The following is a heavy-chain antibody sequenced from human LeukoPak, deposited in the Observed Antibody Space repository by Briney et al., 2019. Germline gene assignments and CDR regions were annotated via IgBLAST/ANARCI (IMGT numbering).Heavy chain of an antibody. CDR3: AKGPSFGEHYYYYYGMDV. J-gene: IGHJ6*02. V-gene: IGHV3-9*01. Sequence: GRSLRPSCAASGFTFDDYAMHWVRQDPGKGLEWVSGISWNSGSIGYADSVKGRFTISRDNAKNSLYLQMNSLRAEDTALYYCAKGPSFGEHYYYYYGMDVWGQGTTVTVSS. CDR1: GFTFDDYA. D-gene: IGHD5-18*01. CDR2: ISWNSGSI.